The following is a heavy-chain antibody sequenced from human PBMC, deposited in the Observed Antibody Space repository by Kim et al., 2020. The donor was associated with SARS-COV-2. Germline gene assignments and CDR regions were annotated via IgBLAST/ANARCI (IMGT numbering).Heavy chain of an antibody. CDR1: GGSISSGTW. D-gene: IGHD1-26*01. Sequence: SETLSLTCGVSGGSISSGTWWRWVRQPPGKGLEWIGEISHSGNTNYNPSLRSRVTISVEKSKNQFSLSLNSVTAADTAVYYCARLDYDSGGYYWFVPWGQGTLATVST. V-gene: IGHV4-4*02. J-gene: IGHJ5*02. CDR2: ISHSGNT. CDR3: ARLDYDSGGYYWFVP.